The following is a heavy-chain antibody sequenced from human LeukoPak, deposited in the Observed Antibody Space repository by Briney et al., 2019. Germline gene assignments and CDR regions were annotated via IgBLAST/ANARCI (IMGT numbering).Heavy chain of an antibody. CDR3: AGGISETCSFVF. J-gene: IGHJ4*02. Sequence: PSETLSLTCSVSGGSIRSYYWSWFRQPAGKGLEWIGRIYTSGSTNYNLSLKSRVTMSVDTSKNQFSLKLSSVTAADTAVYYCAGGISETCSFVFWGQGTLVTVSS. CDR2: IYTSGST. V-gene: IGHV4-4*07. CDR1: GGSIRSYY. D-gene: IGHD2-15*01.